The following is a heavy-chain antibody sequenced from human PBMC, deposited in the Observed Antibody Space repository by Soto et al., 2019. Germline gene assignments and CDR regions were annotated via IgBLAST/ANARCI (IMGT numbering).Heavy chain of an antibody. CDR3: ARDLGYGDYGTDF. J-gene: IGHJ4*02. V-gene: IGHV1-18*04. D-gene: IGHD4-17*01. Sequence: QVQLVQSGAEVKKPGASVKVSCQASGYSFSNNGISWVRQAPGQGFEWMGWINGDNGNTNYAQKFQGRVTMTTDTSTSTAYMELRSLRSDXXXVYYCARDLGYGDYGTDFWGQGTLVTV. CDR2: INGDNGNT. CDR1: GYSFSNNG.